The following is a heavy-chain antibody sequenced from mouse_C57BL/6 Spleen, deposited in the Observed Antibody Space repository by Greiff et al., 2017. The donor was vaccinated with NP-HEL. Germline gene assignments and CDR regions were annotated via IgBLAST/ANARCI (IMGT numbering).Heavy chain of an antibody. Sequence: EVQVVESGGGLVQPKGSLKLSCAASGFSFNTYAMNWVRQAPGKGLEWVARIRSKSNNYATYYADSVKDRFTISRDDSESMLYLQMNNLKTEDTAMYYCVREGSSIDYWGQGTTLTVSS. D-gene: IGHD1-1*01. CDR2: IRSKSNNYAT. V-gene: IGHV10-1*01. J-gene: IGHJ2*01. CDR1: GFSFNTYA. CDR3: VREGSSIDY.